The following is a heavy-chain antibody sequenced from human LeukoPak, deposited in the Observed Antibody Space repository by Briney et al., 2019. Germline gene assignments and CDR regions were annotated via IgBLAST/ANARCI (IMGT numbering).Heavy chain of an antibody. CDR1: GYTFTGYY. V-gene: IGHV1-2*02. CDR3: ARGRGTTSSNFDY. J-gene: IGHJ4*02. Sequence: ASAKVSCKASGYTFTGYYMHWVRQAPGQGLEWMGWINPNNGGTNYAQKFQGRVTMTRDTSISTVYMELSRLTSDDTAVYYCARGRGTTSSNFDYWGQGNLVTVSS. CDR2: INPNNGGT. D-gene: IGHD2-2*01.